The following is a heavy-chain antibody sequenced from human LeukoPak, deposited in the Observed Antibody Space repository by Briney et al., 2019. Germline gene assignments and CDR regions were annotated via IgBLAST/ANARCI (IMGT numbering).Heavy chain of an antibody. D-gene: IGHD2-15*01. CDR1: GFTSDTYA. V-gene: IGHV3-23*01. Sequence: GGSLRLSCAASGFTSDTYAMSWVRQAPGKGLEWVSAISGSGGSTYYADSVKGRFTISRDNSKNTLYLQMNSLRAEDTAVYYCAKWGHCSGGSCYSGEVDYWGQGTLVTVSS. J-gene: IGHJ4*02. CDR3: AKWGHCSGGSCYSGEVDY. CDR2: ISGSGGST.